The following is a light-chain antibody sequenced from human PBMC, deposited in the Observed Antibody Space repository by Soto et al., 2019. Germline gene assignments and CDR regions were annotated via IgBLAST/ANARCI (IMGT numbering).Light chain of an antibody. J-gene: IGKJ1*01. CDR2: AAS. CDR3: QKYNSAPRT. Sequence: MTQSPATLSVSPRERATLSCRASQSISSNLAWYQQKPGKVPKLLIYAASTLQSGVPSRFSGSGSGTDFTLTISSLQPEDVATYYCQKYNSAPRTFGQGTKVDI. V-gene: IGKV1-27*01. CDR1: QSISSN.